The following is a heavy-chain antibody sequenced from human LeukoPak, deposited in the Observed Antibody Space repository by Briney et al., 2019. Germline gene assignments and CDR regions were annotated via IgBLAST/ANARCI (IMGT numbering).Heavy chain of an antibody. CDR3: ASWYYYDSSGYAP. V-gene: IGHV1-2*02. J-gene: IGHJ5*02. CDR2: INPNSGGT. Sequence: ASVKVSCKASGYTFTSYYMHWVRQAPGQGLEWMGWINPNSGGTNYAQKFQGRVTITADESTSTAYMELSSLRSEDTAVYYCASWYYYDSSGYAPWGQGTLVTVSS. CDR1: GYTFTSYY. D-gene: IGHD3-22*01.